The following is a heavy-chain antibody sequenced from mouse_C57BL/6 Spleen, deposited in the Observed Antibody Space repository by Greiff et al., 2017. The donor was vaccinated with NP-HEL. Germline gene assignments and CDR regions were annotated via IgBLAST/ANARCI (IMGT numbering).Heavy chain of an antibody. Sequence: QVQLQQSGAELVKPGASVKLSCKASGYTFTEYTIHWVKQRSGQGLEWIGWFYPGSGSIKYNEKFKDKATLTADKSSSTVYMELSRLTSEDSAVYFCARHEEGGLGYDEGYYAMDYWGQGTSVTVSS. D-gene: IGHD2-2*01. J-gene: IGHJ4*01. CDR2: FYPGSGSI. CDR1: GYTFTEYT. CDR3: ARHEEGGLGYDEGYYAMDY. V-gene: IGHV1-62-2*01.